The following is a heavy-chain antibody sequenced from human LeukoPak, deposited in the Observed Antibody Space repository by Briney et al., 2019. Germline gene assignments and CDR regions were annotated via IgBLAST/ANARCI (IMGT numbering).Heavy chain of an antibody. CDR3: ARDPSNTSGWYFWFDF. J-gene: IGHJ5*01. V-gene: IGHV1-18*04. CDR1: GYTFTNYG. D-gene: IGHD6-19*01. Sequence: GASVKVSCTTSGYTFTNYGICWVRQAPGQGLEWVGWISTYTGDTKHAQKVQGRLTLTADAYTRTAYMELRSLRSDDAAVYYCARDPSNTSGWYFWFDFWGQGTLVTVSS. CDR2: ISTYTGDT.